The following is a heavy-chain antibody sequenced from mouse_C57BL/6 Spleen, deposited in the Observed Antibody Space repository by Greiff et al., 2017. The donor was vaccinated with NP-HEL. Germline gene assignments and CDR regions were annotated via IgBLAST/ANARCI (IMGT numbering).Heavy chain of an antibody. D-gene: IGHD1-1*01. V-gene: IGHV1-59*01. CDR1: GYTFTSYW. CDR3: AREGFTTVVATRYFDV. J-gene: IGHJ1*03. Sequence: QVQLQQPGAELVRPGTSVKLSCKASGYTFTSYWMHWVKQRPGQGLEWIGVIDPSDSYTNYNQKFKGKATLTVDTSSSTAYMQLSSLTSEDSAVYYCAREGFTTVVATRYFDVWGTGTTVTVSS. CDR2: IDPSDSYT.